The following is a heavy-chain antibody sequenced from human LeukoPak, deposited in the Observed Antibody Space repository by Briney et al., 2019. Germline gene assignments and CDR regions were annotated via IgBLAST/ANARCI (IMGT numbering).Heavy chain of an antibody. J-gene: IGHJ5*02. V-gene: IGHV4-59*01. CDR1: GGSISSYY. Sequence: MSSETLSLTCTVSGGSISSYYWSWIRQPPGKGLEWIGYIYYSGSTNYNPSLKSRVTISVDTSKNQFSLKLSSVTAADTAVYYCARGRRHYYGSGSYYNWFDPWGQGTLVTVSS. CDR2: IYYSGST. CDR3: ARGRRHYYGSGSYYNWFDP. D-gene: IGHD3-10*01.